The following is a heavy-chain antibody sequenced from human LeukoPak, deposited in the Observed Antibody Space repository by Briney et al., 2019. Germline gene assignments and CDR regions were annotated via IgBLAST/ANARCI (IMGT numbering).Heavy chain of an antibody. CDR3: ARDRGSYFHDAFDI. V-gene: IGHV1-2*02. D-gene: IGHD1-26*01. Sequence: ASVKVSCKASGYTFTGYYVYWVRQAPGQGLEWMGWINPNSGGTNYAQKFQGRVTMTGDTSISTVYMELSRLTSDDAAVYYCARDRGSYFHDAFDIWGRGTMVAVSS. CDR1: GYTFTGYY. J-gene: IGHJ3*02. CDR2: INPNSGGT.